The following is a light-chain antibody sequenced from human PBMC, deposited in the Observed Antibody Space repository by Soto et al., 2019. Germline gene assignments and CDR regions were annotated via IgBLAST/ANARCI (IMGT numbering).Light chain of an antibody. CDR1: SSDVGGYNY. J-gene: IGLJ3*02. CDR3: SSYAGSNNGV. V-gene: IGLV2-8*01. Sequence: QSALTQPPSASGSPGQSVTISCTGSSSDVGGYNYVSWYQQHPGKAPKLMVYEVNKRPSGVPDRFSGSKSGNTASLTVSGLQAEAEDDYYCSSYAGSNNGVFGGGTKLTVL. CDR2: EVN.